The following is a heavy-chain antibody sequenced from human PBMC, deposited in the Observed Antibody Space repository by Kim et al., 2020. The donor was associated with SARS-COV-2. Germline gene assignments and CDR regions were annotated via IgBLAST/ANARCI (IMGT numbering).Heavy chain of an antibody. CDR1: GFTVSSNY. CDR2: IYSGGST. CDR3: ARVFSSSVFNWFDP. J-gene: IGHJ5*02. V-gene: IGHV3-53*04. D-gene: IGHD6-6*01. Sequence: GGSLRLSCAASGFTVSSNYMSWVRQAPGKGLEWVSVIYSGGSTYYADSVKGRFTISRHNSKNTLYLQMNSLRAEDTAVYYCARVFSSSVFNWFDPWGQGTLVTVSS.